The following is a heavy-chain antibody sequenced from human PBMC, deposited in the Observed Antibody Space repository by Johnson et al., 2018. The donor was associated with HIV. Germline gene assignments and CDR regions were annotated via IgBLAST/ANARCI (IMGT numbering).Heavy chain of an antibody. CDR1: GFSFSSYG. Sequence: VQLVESGGGVVQPGKSLRLSCVASGFSFSSYGMHWVRQAPGKGLAWVALISCDGSNKYYADSVAGRFTIVRVNSKNTLYLQMNSRPPEETAVYSCATEGGIRRVAWELRAYSFDIWGQGTMVTVSS. V-gene: IGHV3-30*03. CDR2: ISCDGSNK. J-gene: IGHJ3*02. D-gene: IGHD1-26*01. CDR3: ATEGGIRRVAWELRAYSFDI.